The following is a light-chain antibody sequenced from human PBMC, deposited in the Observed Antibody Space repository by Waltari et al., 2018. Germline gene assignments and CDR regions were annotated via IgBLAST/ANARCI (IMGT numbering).Light chain of an antibody. J-gene: IGKJ1*01. CDR3: QQYHNWPPWT. V-gene: IGKV3-15*01. CDR2: SAY. CDR1: QSISTN. Sequence: EIVMTQSPATLSVSPGERATLSRRASQSISTNLAWYQQKSGQAPRLLIHSAYTRATGIPARFSGSGSGTEFTLTISSLQSEDSGVYYCQQYHNWPPWTFGQGTKVEIE.